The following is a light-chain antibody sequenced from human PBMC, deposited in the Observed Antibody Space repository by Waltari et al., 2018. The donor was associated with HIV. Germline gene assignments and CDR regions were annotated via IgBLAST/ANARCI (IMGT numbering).Light chain of an antibody. CDR1: PSVSSSY. J-gene: IGKJ2*03. CDR2: GAS. V-gene: IGKV3-20*01. CDR3: QQYGSSPYS. Sequence: EIVLTQSPGTLSLSPGERATLSCRASPSVSSSYLAWYQQKPGQAPRLLIYGASSRATGIPDWFSGSGSGTDFTLTISRLEPEDFAVYYCQQYGSSPYSFGQGTKLEIK.